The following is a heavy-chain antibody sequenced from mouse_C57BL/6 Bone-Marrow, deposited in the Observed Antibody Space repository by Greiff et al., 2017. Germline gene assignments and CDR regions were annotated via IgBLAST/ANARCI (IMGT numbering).Heavy chain of an antibody. V-gene: IGHV1-72*01. J-gene: IGHJ1*03. D-gene: IGHD1-1*01. CDR2: IDPNSGGT. CDR1: GYTFTSYW. CDR3: ARAYYYGSSYWYFDV. Sequence: QVQLQQPGAELVKPGASVKLSCKASGYTFTSYWMHWVKQRPGRGLEWIGRIDPNSGGTKYNEKFKSKATLTVDKPSSTAYMQLSSLTSEDSAVDYCARAYYYGSSYWYFDVGGTGTTVTVSS.